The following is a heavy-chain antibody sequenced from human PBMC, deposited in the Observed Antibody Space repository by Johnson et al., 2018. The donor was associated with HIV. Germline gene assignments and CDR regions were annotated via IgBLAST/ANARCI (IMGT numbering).Heavy chain of an antibody. V-gene: IGHV3-66*01. CDR2: IYSGGST. J-gene: IGHJ3*02. D-gene: IGHD4-11*01. Sequence: VQLVESGGGVVQPGRSLRLSCAASGFTFSSYAMHWVRQAPGKGLEWVSVIYSGGSTYYADSVKGRFTISRDNSKNTLYLQMNSLRAEDTAVYYCARGNDYSNYGAVDIWGQGTMVTVSS. CDR3: ARGNDYSNYGAVDI. CDR1: GFTFSSYA.